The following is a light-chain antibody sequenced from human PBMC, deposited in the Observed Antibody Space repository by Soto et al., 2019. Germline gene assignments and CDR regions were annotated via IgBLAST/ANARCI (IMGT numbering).Light chain of an antibody. V-gene: IGKV1-5*03. Sequence: DIQMTQSPPTLSSSVGDRVTITCRASQSISSWLAWYQPKPGKAPKLRIYKASSLESGVPSRFSGSGSGTEFTLTISSMQPDDFATYYCQQYNSYWTFGQGTKVDIK. CDR3: QQYNSYWT. CDR2: KAS. CDR1: QSISSW. J-gene: IGKJ1*01.